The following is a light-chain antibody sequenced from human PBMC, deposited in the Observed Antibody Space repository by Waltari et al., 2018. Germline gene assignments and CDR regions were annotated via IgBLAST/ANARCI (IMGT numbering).Light chain of an antibody. J-gene: IGLJ2*01. Sequence: QSALTQPRSVSGSPGQSVTISCPGTSSDVGGYNSVSWYQQHPGKAPKLMIYDVSKRPSGVPDRFSGSKSGNTASLTISGLQAEDEADYYCCSYAGSYTLRVVFGGGTKLTVL. V-gene: IGLV2-11*01. CDR2: DVS. CDR1: SSDVGGYNS. CDR3: CSYAGSYTLRVV.